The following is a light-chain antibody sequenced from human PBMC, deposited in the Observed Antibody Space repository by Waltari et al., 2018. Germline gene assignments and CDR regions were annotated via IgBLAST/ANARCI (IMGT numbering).Light chain of an antibody. J-gene: IGLJ2*01. CDR1: SSDVGTYNL. V-gene: IGLV2-23*01. CDR2: EST. CDR3: CSFAGSGPHVV. Sequence: QSALTQPASVSGSPGQSITISCTGTSSDVGTYNLVSWYHHHPGKAPKLMIYESTKRPSGVSNRISGSKSVITASLTIAGLQAEDEADYCCCSFAGSGPHVVFGGGTKLTVL.